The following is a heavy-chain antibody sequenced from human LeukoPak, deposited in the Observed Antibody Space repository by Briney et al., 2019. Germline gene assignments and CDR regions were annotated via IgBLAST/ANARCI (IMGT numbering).Heavy chain of an antibody. CDR1: GGTFSSYA. Sequence: SVKVSCKASGGTFSSYAISWVRQAPGQGLEWMGGIIPIFGTANYAQKFQGRVTITTDGSTSTAYMELSSLRSEDTAVYYCARDLGSEAAADNVGVAFDIWGQGTMVTVSS. CDR3: ARDLGSEAAADNVGVAFDI. CDR2: IIPIFGTA. D-gene: IGHD6-13*01. V-gene: IGHV1-69*05. J-gene: IGHJ3*02.